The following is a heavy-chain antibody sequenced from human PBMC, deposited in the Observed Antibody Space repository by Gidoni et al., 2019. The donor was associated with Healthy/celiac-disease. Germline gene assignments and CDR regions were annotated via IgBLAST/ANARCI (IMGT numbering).Heavy chain of an antibody. CDR1: GGTFSSYA. D-gene: IGHD3-22*01. CDR2: IIPIFGTE. CDR3: ARGYYDSSGYYTYYYYGMDV. V-gene: IGHV1-69*01. J-gene: IGHJ6*02. Sequence: QVQLVQSGAEVKKPGSSVKVSCTASGGTFSSYAISWVRQAPGQGLEWMGGIIPIFGTENYAKKYKGRVTITADESTSTAYMELSSLRSEDTAVYYCARGYYDSSGYYTYYYYGMDVWGQGTTVTVSS.